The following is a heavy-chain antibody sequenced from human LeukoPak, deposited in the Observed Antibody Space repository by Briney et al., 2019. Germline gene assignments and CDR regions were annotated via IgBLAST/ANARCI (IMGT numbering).Heavy chain of an antibody. CDR1: GFTFSSYS. V-gene: IGHV3-21*01. Sequence: GGSLRLSCAASGFTFSSYSMNWVRQAPGKGLEWVSSISSSSSYIYYADSVKGRFTISRDNAKNSLYLQMNSLRAEDTAVYYCASFPDGYGNWFDPWGQGTLVTVSS. J-gene: IGHJ5*02. CDR3: ASFPDGYGNWFDP. CDR2: ISSSSSYI. D-gene: IGHD5-18*01.